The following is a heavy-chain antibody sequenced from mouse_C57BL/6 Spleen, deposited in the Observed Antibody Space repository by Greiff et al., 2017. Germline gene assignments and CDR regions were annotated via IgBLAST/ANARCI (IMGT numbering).Heavy chain of an antibody. V-gene: IGHV1-61*01. D-gene: IGHD2-5*01. CDR1: GYTFTSYW. J-gene: IGHJ1*03. CDR3: AREDSTGPGDWYFDV. Sequence: VQLQQPGAELVRPGSSVQLSCQASGYTFTSYWMDWVMQRPGQGLEWIGNIYPSDSETHYNQKFKDKATLTVDKSSSTAYMQLSSLTSEDSAVYYCAREDSTGPGDWYFDVWGTGTTVTVSS. CDR2: IYPSDSET.